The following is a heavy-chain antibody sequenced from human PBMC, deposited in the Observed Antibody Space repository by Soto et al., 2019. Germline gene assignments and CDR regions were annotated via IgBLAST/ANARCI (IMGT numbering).Heavy chain of an antibody. J-gene: IGHJ6*02. CDR3: AKSSPLVVPAAIAELEYYYYGMDV. D-gene: IGHD2-2*01. Sequence: PGGSLRLSCAASGFTFSSYAMSWVRQAPGKGLEWVSAISGSGGSTYYADSVKGRFTISRDNSKNTLYLQMNSLRAEDTAVYYCAKSSPLVVPAAIAELEYYYYGMDVWGQGTTVTVSS. CDR2: ISGSGGST. V-gene: IGHV3-23*01. CDR1: GFTFSSYA.